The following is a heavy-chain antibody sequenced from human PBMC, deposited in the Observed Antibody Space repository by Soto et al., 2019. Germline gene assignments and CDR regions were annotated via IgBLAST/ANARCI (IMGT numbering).Heavy chain of an antibody. D-gene: IGHD3-10*02. J-gene: IGHJ4*02. CDR2: ISDYNNKI. Sequence: QVQLVQSGPEVEKPGASVKVSCQASGYIFTSYAISWVRQAPGQGLEWMGWISDYNNKINYAQKFQGRVTMTTDTSTSTAYLELRSLISDDTAIYYCARALSAGRGEAAGYWGQGTLVTVSS. V-gene: IGHV1-18*01. CDR3: ARALSAGRGEAAGY. CDR1: GYIFTSYA.